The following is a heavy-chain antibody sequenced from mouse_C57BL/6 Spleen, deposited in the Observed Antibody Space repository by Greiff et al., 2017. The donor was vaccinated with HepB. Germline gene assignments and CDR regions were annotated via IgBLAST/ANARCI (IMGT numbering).Heavy chain of an antibody. V-gene: IGHV1-61*01. CDR3: ARKNYYGSSFHWYFYV. J-gene: IGHJ1*03. CDR2: IYPSDSET. Sequence: QVQLQQPGAELVRPGSSVKLSCKASGYTFTSYWMDWVKQRPGQGLEWIGNIYPSDSETHYNQKFKDKATLTVDKSSSTAYMQLSSLTSEDSAVYYSARKNYYGSSFHWYFYVWGTGTTVTVSS. D-gene: IGHD1-1*01. CDR1: GYTFTSYW.